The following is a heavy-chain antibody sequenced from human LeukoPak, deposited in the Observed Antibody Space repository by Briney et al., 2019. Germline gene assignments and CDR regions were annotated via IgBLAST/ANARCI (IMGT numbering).Heavy chain of an antibody. CDR1: GGSFSGYY. D-gene: IGHD4-17*01. J-gene: IGHJ3*02. CDR3: AREDYGDYGSDAFDI. CDR2: INHSGST. V-gene: IGHV4-34*01. Sequence: SETLSLTCVVYGGSFSGYYWSWIRQPPGKGLEWIGEINHSGSTNYNPSLKSRVTISVDTSKNQFTLKLSSVTAADTAVYYCAREDYGDYGSDAFDIWGQGTMVTVSS.